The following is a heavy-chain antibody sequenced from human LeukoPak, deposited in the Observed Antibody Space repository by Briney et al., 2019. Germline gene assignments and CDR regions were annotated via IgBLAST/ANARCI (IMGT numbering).Heavy chain of an antibody. J-gene: IGHJ4*02. CDR2: IYHSGST. V-gene: IGHV4-38-2*01. CDR3: ARHVRVITSLTGYYFDY. Sequence: SETLSLTCAVSGYSIRSQNYWGLIRPPPGKGLEWIGNIYHSGSTYYNPSLKSRVTISIDTSKNPFSLNLSSVTAADTAVYYCARHVRVITSLTGYYFDYWGQGTLVTVSS. D-gene: IGHD1-20*01. CDR1: GYSIRSQNY.